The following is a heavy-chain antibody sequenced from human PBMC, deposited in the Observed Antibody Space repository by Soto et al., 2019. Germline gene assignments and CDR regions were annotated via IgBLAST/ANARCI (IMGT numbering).Heavy chain of an antibody. CDR3: AKDIDYGDAYYYYGMGV. V-gene: IGHV3-9*01. Sequence: PGGSLRLSCAASGFTFDDYAMHWVRQAPGKGLEWVSGISWNSGSIGYADSVKGRFTISRDNAKNSLYLQMNSLRAEDTALYYCAKDIDYGDAYYYYGMGVWGQGTTVTVSS. D-gene: IGHD4-17*01. CDR1: GFTFDDYA. CDR2: ISWNSGSI. J-gene: IGHJ6*02.